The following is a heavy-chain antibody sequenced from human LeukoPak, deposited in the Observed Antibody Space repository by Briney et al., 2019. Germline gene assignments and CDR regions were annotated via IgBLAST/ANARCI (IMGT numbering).Heavy chain of an antibody. CDR2: IYYSGST. Sequence: PSETLSLTCAVSGGSISTSSNYWGWIRQPPGKGLEWIGYIYYSGSTYYNPSLKSRVTISVDTSKNQFSLKLSSVTAADTAVYYCARGSGGSCYDYWGQGTLVTVSS. J-gene: IGHJ4*02. CDR3: ARGSGGSCYDY. D-gene: IGHD2-15*01. CDR1: GGSISTSSNY. V-gene: IGHV4-31*11.